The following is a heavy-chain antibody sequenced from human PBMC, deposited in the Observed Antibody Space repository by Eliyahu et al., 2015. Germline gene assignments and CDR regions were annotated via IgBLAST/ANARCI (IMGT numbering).Heavy chain of an antibody. V-gene: IGHV1-8*01. Sequence: QVQLVQSGAEXXXPXXSVKXXFKASGYMFTNYDINWVRQATXQGLEWMGWMNPNSANTGYAQKFQGRVTMTRNTSISTAYMELSSLRSEDTAVYYCARVRTDYAFDIWGQGTTVTVSS. CDR1: GYMFTNYD. CDR2: MNPNSANT. D-gene: IGHD3-3*01. J-gene: IGHJ3*02. CDR3: ARVRTDYAFDI.